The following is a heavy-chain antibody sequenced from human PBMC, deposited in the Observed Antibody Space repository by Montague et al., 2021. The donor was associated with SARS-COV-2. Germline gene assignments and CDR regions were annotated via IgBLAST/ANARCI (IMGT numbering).Heavy chain of an antibody. J-gene: IGHJ4*01. V-gene: IGHV3-48*03. CDR2: ISSSGFTR. CDR1: GFTFSSYE. D-gene: IGHD5-12*01. CDR3: AKIVATVSLRGGYYFDY. Sequence: SLRLSCAASGFTFSSYEMSWVRQAPGKGLEWVSYISSSGFTRYYADSVKGRFTISRDNAKNSLYLQVNSLRAEDSAVYYCAKIVATVSLRGGYYFDYWGQGTLVTVSS.